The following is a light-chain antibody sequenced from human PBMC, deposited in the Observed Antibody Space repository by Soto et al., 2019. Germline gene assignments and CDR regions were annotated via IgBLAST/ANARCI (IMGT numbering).Light chain of an antibody. CDR3: QQYETFPGT. Sequence: IQMTQSPSTLSASVGDTVTVTCRASQSVSGWLAWYQKKPGEAPKLLIYDASALPRGVPSRFSGSGSGTKFTLTIARLQTDDFATYDCQQYETFPGTFGPGTKVDIK. J-gene: IGKJ1*01. V-gene: IGKV1-5*01. CDR1: QSVSGW. CDR2: DAS.